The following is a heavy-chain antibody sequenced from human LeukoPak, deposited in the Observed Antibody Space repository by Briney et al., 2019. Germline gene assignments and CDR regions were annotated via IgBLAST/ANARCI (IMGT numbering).Heavy chain of an antibody. CDR2: IYTSENT. CDR3: ARIAAAGPIDH. Sequence: SETLSLTCIVSGGSISSSYWSWIRQPPGKGLECIGYIYTSENTNYNPSLKSRVTISLDASKNQFSLKLNSVTAVDTAVYYCARIAAAGPIDHCGQGTLVTVSS. J-gene: IGHJ4*02. CDR1: GGSISSSY. D-gene: IGHD6-13*01. V-gene: IGHV4-4*09.